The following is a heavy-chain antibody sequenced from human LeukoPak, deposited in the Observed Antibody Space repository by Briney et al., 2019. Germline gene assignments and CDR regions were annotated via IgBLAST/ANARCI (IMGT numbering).Heavy chain of an antibody. J-gene: IGHJ5*02. CDR3: ARVSELLSWFDP. CDR1: GGSISSGSYY. CDR2: IYTSGST. Sequence: SETLSLTCTVSGGSISSGSYYWSWIRQPAGTGLEWIGRIYTSGSTNYNPSLKSRVTISVDTSKNQFSLKLTSVTVADTAVYYCARVSELLSWFDPWGQGTLVTVSS. D-gene: IGHD1-26*01. V-gene: IGHV4-61*02.